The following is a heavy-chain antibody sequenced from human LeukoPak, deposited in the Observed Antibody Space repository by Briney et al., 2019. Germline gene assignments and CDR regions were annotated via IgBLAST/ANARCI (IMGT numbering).Heavy chain of an antibody. CDR1: GYTFTGYY. J-gene: IGHJ6*03. Sequence: ASVKVSXKASGYTFTGYYMHWVRQAPGQGLEWMGWINPNSGGTNYAQKFQGRVTMTRDTSISTAYMELSRLRSDDTAVYYCARDRSDCSSTSCFRSSYMDVWGEGTTVTVSS. V-gene: IGHV1-2*02. D-gene: IGHD2-2*01. CDR3: ARDRSDCSSTSCFRSSYMDV. CDR2: INPNSGGT.